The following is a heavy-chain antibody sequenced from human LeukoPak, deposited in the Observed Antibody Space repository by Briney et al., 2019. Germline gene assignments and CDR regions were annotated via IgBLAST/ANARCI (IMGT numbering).Heavy chain of an antibody. CDR1: GYTFTSYY. CDR3: ARDYCSGGSCYSGSGVDY. V-gene: IGHV1-46*01. Sequence: GASVKVSCKASGYTFTSYYMHWVRRAPGQGLEWMGIINPSGGSTSYAQKFQGRVTMTRDTSTSTVYMELSSLRSEDTAVYYCARDYCSGGSCYSGSGVDYWGQGTLVTVSS. J-gene: IGHJ4*02. CDR2: INPSGGST. D-gene: IGHD2-15*01.